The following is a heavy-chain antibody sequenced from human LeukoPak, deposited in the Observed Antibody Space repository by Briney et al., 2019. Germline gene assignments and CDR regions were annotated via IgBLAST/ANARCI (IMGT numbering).Heavy chain of an antibody. Sequence: GGSLRLSCAASGFTFSNYAMNWVRQAPGKGLEWVSGISGSGGSTYYADSVKGRFTISRDNSKNTLCLQMHSLRAEDTAEYYCAKTITSSGWNYFDYWGQGTLVTVSS. J-gene: IGHJ4*02. CDR1: GFTFSNYA. V-gene: IGHV3-23*01. D-gene: IGHD6-19*01. CDR2: ISGSGGST. CDR3: AKTITSSGWNYFDY.